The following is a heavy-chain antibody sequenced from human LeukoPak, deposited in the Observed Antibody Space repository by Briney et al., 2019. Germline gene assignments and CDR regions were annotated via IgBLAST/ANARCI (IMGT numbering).Heavy chain of an antibody. CDR2: FYAGGTT. CDR3: ARDRWELGTHFDY. CDR1: GFTVSDNY. V-gene: IGHV3-66*01. Sequence: GGSLRLSCAVSGFTVSDNYISWVRQAPGKGLEWVTIFYAGGTTYYADSVKGRFTMSRDSSKNTLYLQMNSLRAEDTAVYYCARDRWELGTHFDYWGQGTLVTVSS. J-gene: IGHJ4*02. D-gene: IGHD1-26*01.